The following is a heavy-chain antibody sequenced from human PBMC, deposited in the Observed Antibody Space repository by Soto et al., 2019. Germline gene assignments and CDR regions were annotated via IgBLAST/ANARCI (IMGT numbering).Heavy chain of an antibody. V-gene: IGHV1-2*04. Sequence: QVQLVQSGAEVKKPGASVKVSCKASGYAFTGYYMHWVRQAPGQGLKWMGWINPNSGGTNYAQKFQGWVTMTRDTSISTAYMELRRLRSDDTAVYYCARSTHYYYIMDVWGQGTTVTVSS. J-gene: IGHJ6*02. CDR3: ARSTHYYYIMDV. CDR2: INPNSGGT. CDR1: GYAFTGYY.